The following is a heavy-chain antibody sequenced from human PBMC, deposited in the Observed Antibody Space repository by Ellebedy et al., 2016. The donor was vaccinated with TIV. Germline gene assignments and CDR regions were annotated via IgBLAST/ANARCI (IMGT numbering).Heavy chain of an antibody. CDR3: AKDRGYYDSSQID. D-gene: IGHD3-22*01. CDR2: ISGSGGST. J-gene: IGHJ4*02. V-gene: IGHV3-23*01. CDR1: GFTFSSYA. Sequence: GESLKISCAASGFTFSSYAMSWVRQAPGKGLEWVSSISGSGGSTYYADSVKGRFTISRDNSKNTLYLQMNSLRAEDTAVYYCAKDRGYYDSSQIDWGQGTLVTVSS.